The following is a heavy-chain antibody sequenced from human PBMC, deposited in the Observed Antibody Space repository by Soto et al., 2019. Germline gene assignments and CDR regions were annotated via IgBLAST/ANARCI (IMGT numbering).Heavy chain of an antibody. V-gene: IGHV3-23*01. Sequence: PGGSLRLSCAASGFTFSNYAMSWVRQAPGKGLEWVSAISGDSGSTYYADSVKGRFTISRDNSKNSLYLQMNSLRADDTAVYYCAVPSRLTVTAPDYWGPGPLLTVSS. CDR1: GFTFSNYA. D-gene: IGHD2-21*02. CDR3: AVPSRLTVTAPDY. CDR2: ISGDSGST. J-gene: IGHJ4*02.